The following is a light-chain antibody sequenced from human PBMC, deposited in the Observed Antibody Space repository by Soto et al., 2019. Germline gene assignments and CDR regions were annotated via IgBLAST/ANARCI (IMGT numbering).Light chain of an antibody. Sequence: SVLTQPASVSGSPGQSITISCTGTSSDVGGYSRVSWYQHHPGKAPKLIIYEVSDRPSGVSNRFSGSKSGNTASLTISGLQAEDEADYYCNSYTSSNTRVFGTGTKVTVL. CDR3: NSYTSSNTRV. CDR1: SSDVGGYSR. J-gene: IGLJ1*01. V-gene: IGLV2-14*01. CDR2: EVS.